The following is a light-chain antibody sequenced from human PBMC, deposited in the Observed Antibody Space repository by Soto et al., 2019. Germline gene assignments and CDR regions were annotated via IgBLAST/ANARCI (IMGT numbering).Light chain of an antibody. CDR1: QSISSW. J-gene: IGKJ3*01. CDR3: QQSYITPL. Sequence: DIQMTQSPSTLSASVGDRVTITCRASQSISSWLAWYQQKPGKAPKLLIYDASSLESGVPSRFSGSGSGTEFTLTISSLQPDDFATYYCQQSYITPLFGPGTKVDIK. CDR2: DAS. V-gene: IGKV1-5*01.